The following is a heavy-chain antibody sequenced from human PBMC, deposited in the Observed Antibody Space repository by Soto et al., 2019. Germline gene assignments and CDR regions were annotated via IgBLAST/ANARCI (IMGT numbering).Heavy chain of an antibody. V-gene: IGHV1-69*06. Sequence: SGKVSCKASGGTFSSYAISWVRQAPGQGLEWMGGIIPVFGTEIYAQKFQGRVTITADKSTNTAYMELSSLRSGDTAVYFCARVGGTGGYTYGLDYWVQGTLVTVSP. CDR2: IIPVFGTE. CDR3: ARVGGTGGYTYGLDY. D-gene: IGHD5-18*01. CDR1: GGTFSSYA. J-gene: IGHJ4*02.